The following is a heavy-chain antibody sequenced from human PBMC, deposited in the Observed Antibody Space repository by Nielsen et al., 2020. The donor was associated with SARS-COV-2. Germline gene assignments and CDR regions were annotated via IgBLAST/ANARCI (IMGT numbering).Heavy chain of an antibody. J-gene: IGHJ4*02. CDR1: GFTFSSYA. CDR3: AKDSHSESYYEVDYFDY. Sequence: GESLKISCAASGFTFSSYAMSWVRQAPGKGLEWVSAISGSGGSTYYADSVKGRFTISRDNSKNTLYLQMNSLRAEDTAVYYCAKDSHSESYYEVDYFDYWGQGTLVTVSS. CDR2: ISGSGGST. V-gene: IGHV3-23*01. D-gene: IGHD1-26*01.